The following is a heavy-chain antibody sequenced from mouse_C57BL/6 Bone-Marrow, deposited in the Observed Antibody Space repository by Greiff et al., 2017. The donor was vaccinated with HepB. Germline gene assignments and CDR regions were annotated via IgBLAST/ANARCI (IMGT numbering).Heavy chain of an antibody. CDR2: ISNGGGST. CDR3: ARRGGSYAMDY. CDR1: GFTFSDYY. J-gene: IGHJ4*01. Sequence: EVHLVESGGGLVQPGGSLKLSCAASGFTFSDYYMYWVRQTPEKRLEWVAYISNGGGSTYYPDTVKGRFTISRDNAKNTLYLQMSRLKSEDTAMYYCARRGGSYAMDYWGQGTSVTVSS. V-gene: IGHV5-12*01.